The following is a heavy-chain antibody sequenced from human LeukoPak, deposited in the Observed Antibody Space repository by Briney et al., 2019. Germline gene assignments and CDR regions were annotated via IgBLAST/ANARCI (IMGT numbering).Heavy chain of an antibody. CDR2: IHPGDSDT. D-gene: IGHD6-13*01. Sequence: GESLKISCKGSGYSFTNYWIGWVRQMPRKGLEWMGIIHPGDSDTRYSPSFQGQVTISADKSISTAYLQWSSLKGSDTAMYYCAKLGAYFSSWYGFFDYWGQGTLVTVSS. V-gene: IGHV5-51*01. CDR1: GYSFTNYW. J-gene: IGHJ4*02. CDR3: AKLGAYFSSWYGFFDY.